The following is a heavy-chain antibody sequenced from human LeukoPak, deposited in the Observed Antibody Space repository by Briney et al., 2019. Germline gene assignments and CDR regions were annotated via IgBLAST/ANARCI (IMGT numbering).Heavy chain of an antibody. Sequence: SETLSLTCAVYGGSFSGYYWSWIRQPPGEGLEWIGEINHSGSTNYNPSLKSRVTISVDTSKNQFSLKLSSVTAADTAVYYCASSRSLDYWGQGTLVTVSS. V-gene: IGHV4-34*01. J-gene: IGHJ4*02. CDR1: GGSFSGYY. D-gene: IGHD6-13*01. CDR3: ASSRSLDY. CDR2: INHSGST.